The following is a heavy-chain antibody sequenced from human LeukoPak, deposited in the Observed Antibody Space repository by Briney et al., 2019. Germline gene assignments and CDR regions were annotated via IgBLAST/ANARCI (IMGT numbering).Heavy chain of an antibody. CDR1: GGSFSGYY. CDR3: ARGRWGGSTFDY. J-gene: IGHJ4*02. V-gene: IGHV4-34*01. Sequence: SETLSLTCAVYGGSFSGYYGSCIRQPPGKGLEWIGEINHSGSTNYNPSLKSRVTISVETYKNQFSLKLSSVTAADTAVYYCARGRWGGSTFDYWGQGTLVTVSS. CDR2: INHSGST. D-gene: IGHD3-3*01.